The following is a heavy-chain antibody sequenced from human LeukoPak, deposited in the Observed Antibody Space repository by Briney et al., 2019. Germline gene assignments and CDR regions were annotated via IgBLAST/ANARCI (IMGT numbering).Heavy chain of an antibody. Sequence: SETLSLTCAVYGESFSGYYWSWIRQPPGKGLEWIGEINHSGSTNYNPSLKSRVTISVDTSKNQFSLKLSSVTAADMAVYYCAILYGDYECYFDYWGQGTLVTVSS. CDR1: GESFSGYY. D-gene: IGHD4-17*01. V-gene: IGHV4-34*01. CDR2: INHSGST. CDR3: AILYGDYECYFDY. J-gene: IGHJ4*02.